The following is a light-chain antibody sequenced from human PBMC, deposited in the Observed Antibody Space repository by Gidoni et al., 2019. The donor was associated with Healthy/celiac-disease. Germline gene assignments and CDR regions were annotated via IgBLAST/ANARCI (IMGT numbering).Light chain of an antibody. Sequence: IQMTQSPSTLSASLGDRVTITCRASQSISSWLAWYQQKPGKAPKLLIYKASSLESGVPSRFSGSGSGTEFTLTISSLQPDDFATYYCQQYNSYSYTCGQGTKLEIK. J-gene: IGKJ2*01. V-gene: IGKV1-5*03. CDR2: KAS. CDR3: QQYNSYSYT. CDR1: QSISSW.